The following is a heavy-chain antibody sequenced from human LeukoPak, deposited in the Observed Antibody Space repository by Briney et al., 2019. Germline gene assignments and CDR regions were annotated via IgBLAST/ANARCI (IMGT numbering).Heavy chain of an antibody. CDR3: ARGDRYSSGWYRGDYFDY. CDR2: MNPNSGNT. J-gene: IGHJ4*02. D-gene: IGHD6-19*01. V-gene: IGHV1-8*01. CDR1: GYTFTSYD. Sequence: GASAKVSCKASGYTFTSYDINWVRQAAGQGLEWMGWMNPNSGNTGYAQKFQGRVTMTRNTSISTAYMELSSLRSEDTAVYYCARGDRYSSGWYRGDYFDYWGQGTLVTVSS.